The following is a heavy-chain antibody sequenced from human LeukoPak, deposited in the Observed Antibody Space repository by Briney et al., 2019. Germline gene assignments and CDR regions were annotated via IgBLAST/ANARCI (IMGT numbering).Heavy chain of an antibody. V-gene: IGHV4-4*07. J-gene: IGHJ4*02. CDR2: IYTSGST. D-gene: IGHD6-6*01. CDR3: ARRGVIAARLLDY. CDR1: GGSINSYY. Sequence: SETLSLTCTVSGGSINSYYWSWLRQPAGKGLEWIRSIYTSGSTNYNPSLKSRVTMSVDTSKNQFSLKLSSVTAADTAVYYSARRGVIAARLLDYWGQGTLVTVSS.